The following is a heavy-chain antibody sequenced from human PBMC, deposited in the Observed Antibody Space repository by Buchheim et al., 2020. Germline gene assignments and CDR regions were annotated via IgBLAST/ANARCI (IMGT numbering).Heavy chain of an antibody. CDR2: IDPDDSYT. CDR1: GYTFTSHW. J-gene: IGHJ4*02. Sequence: EVQLVQSGAEVKKPGESLRISCKGFGYTFTSHWISWVRQMPGKGLEWMGRIDPDDSYTNYSPSFQGHVTFSAVKSISTAYLHWRSLKASDTAMYYCARQDCSSGVCYFFDHWGQGTL. D-gene: IGHD2-8*01. V-gene: IGHV5-10-1*03. CDR3: ARQDCSSGVCYFFDH.